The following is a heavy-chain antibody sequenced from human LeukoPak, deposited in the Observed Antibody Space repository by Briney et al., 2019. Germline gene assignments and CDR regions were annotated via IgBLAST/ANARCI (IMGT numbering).Heavy chain of an antibody. CDR3: ARGMGRTMVRVVLY. J-gene: IGHJ4*02. V-gene: IGHV1-8*01. CDR2: MNPNSGNT. CDR1: GYTFTSYD. D-gene: IGHD3-10*01. Sequence: ASVKVSCKASGYTFTSYDINWVRQATGQGLEWMGWMNPNSGNTGYAQKFQGRVTMTRNTSISTAYMELSSLRSEDTAVYYCARGMGRTMVRVVLYWGQGTLVTVSS.